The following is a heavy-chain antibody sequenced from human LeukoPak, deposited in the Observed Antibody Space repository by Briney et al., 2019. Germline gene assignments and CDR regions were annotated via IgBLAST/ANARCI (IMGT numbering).Heavy chain of an antibody. Sequence: PGGSLRLSCAACGFTFSSYDMHWARQATGKGLEWVSAIGTAGDTYYPGSVKGQFTISRENAKNSLYLQMNSLRAGDTAVYYCARDGEGWRTMIVVVITGKNAFDIWGQGTMVTVSS. J-gene: IGHJ3*02. CDR1: GFTFSSYD. CDR3: ARDGEGWRTMIVVVITGKNAFDI. V-gene: IGHV3-13*03. D-gene: IGHD3-22*01. CDR2: IGTAGDT.